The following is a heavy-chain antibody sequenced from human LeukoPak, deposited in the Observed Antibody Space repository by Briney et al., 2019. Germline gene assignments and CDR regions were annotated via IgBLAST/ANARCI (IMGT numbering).Heavy chain of an antibody. CDR2: ISDRSSTI. V-gene: IGHV3-48*04. D-gene: IGHD3-10*01. Sequence: GGSLRLSCAASGFTFTEYSIIWVRQAPGKGLEWVSFISDISDRSSTIHYADSVKGRFTISRDNAERSVYLQMNSLRADDTAVYYCARVRGPTLKTCYMDVWGTGNTVTVSS. J-gene: IGHJ6*03. CDR1: GFTFTEYS. CDR3: ARVRGPTLKTCYMDV.